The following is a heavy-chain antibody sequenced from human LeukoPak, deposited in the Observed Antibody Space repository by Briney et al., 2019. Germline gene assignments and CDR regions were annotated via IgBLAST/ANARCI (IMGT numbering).Heavy chain of an antibody. J-gene: IGHJ4*02. CDR3: AKDRERWLQFTGTLDY. CDR1: GFTFSSYG. CDR2: ISYDGSNK. D-gene: IGHD5-24*01. V-gene: IGHV3-30*18. Sequence: GGSLRLSCAASGFTFSSYGMHWVRQAPGKGLEWVAVISYDGSNKYYADSVKGRFTISRDNSKNTLYLQMNSLRAEDTAVYYRAKDRERWLQFTGTLDYWGQGTLVTVSS.